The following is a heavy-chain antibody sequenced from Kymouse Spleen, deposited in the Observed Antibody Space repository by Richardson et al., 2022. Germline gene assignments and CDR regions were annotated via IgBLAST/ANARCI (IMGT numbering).Heavy chain of an antibody. Sequence: QVQLVESGGGVVQPGRSLRLSCAASGFTFSSYGMHWVRQAPGKGLEWVAVISYDGSNKYYADSVKGRFTISRDNSKNTLYLQMNSLRAEDTAVYYCAKSAYQLLLYPFDYWGQGTLVTVSS. V-gene: IGHV3-30*18. D-gene: IGHD2-2*02. J-gene: IGHJ4*02. CDR1: GFTFSSYG. CDR2: ISYDGSNK. CDR3: AKSAYQLLLYPFDY.